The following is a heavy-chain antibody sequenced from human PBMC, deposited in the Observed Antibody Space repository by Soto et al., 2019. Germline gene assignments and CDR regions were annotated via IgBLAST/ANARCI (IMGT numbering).Heavy chain of an antibody. J-gene: IGHJ3*02. CDR2: IYYSGST. D-gene: IGHD2-15*01. CDR1: GGSISSSSYY. CDR3: ARPADLGYCSGGSCLDAFDI. Sequence: QLQLQESGPGLVKPSETLSLSCTVSGGSISSSSYYWGWIRQPPGKGLEWIGSIYYSGSTYYNPSLKSRVTISVDTSKNQFSLKLSSVTAADTAVYYCARPADLGYCSGGSCLDAFDIWGQGTMVTVSS. V-gene: IGHV4-39*01.